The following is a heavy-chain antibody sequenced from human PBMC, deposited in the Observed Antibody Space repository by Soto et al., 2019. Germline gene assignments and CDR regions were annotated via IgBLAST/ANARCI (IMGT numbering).Heavy chain of an antibody. V-gene: IGHV1-18*04. CDR2: ISLYNGNT. Sequence: GPEVKKPGASMKVSCKAYDFSFTSHGISWVRQAPGQGLEWMGWISLYNGNTNYAQQFQGRVTMTTDTSTSTAYMELRSLRSDDTAKYFCAIYHLELFRFDYWGQGTLVTVSS. D-gene: IGHD2-2*01. CDR3: AIYHLELFRFDY. CDR1: DFSFTSHG. J-gene: IGHJ4*02.